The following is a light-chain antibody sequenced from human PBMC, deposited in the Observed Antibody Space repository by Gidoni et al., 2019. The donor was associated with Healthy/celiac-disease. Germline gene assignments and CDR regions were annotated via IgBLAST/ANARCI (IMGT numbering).Light chain of an antibody. CDR3: QQSYSTPQSAQCRT. Sequence: DIQMTQSPSSLSASVGDRVTITCRASQSISSYLNWYQQKPGKAPKLLIYAASSLQSGVPSRFSGSGSGTDFTLTISSLQPEDFATYYCQQSYSTPQSAQCRTFGQGTKVEIK. J-gene: IGKJ1*01. CDR1: QSISSY. V-gene: IGKV1-39*01. CDR2: AAS.